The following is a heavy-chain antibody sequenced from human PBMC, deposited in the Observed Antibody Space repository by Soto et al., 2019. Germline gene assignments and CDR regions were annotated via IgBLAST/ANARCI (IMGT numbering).Heavy chain of an antibody. D-gene: IGHD6-13*01. CDR1: GFTFSNAW. CDR3: TTDLAAAGTFDYYYYGMDV. CDR2: IKSKTDGGTT. V-gene: IGHV3-15*01. J-gene: IGHJ6*02. Sequence: PGGSLRLSCAASGFTFSNAWMSWVRQAPGKGLEWVGRIKSKTDGGTTDYAAPVKGRFTISRDDSKNTLYLQMNSLKTEDTAVYYCTTDLAAAGTFDYYYYGMDVWGQGTTVTVSS.